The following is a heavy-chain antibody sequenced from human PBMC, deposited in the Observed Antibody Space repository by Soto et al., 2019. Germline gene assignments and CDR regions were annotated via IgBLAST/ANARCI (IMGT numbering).Heavy chain of an antibody. CDR1: GFTFSSYA. Sequence: GESLKISCAASGFTFSSYAMSWVRQAPGKGLEWVSAISGSGGSTYYADSVKGRFTISRDNSKNTLYLQMNSLRAEDTAVYYCAKRDLIVVVPAAMDYWGQGTLVTVSS. D-gene: IGHD2-2*01. CDR2: ISGSGGST. V-gene: IGHV3-23*01. J-gene: IGHJ4*02. CDR3: AKRDLIVVVPAAMDY.